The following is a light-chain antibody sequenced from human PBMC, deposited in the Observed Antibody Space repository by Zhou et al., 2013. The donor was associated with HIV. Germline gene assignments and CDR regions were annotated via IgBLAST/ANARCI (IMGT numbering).Light chain of an antibody. CDR2: AAS. J-gene: IGKJ4*01. CDR3: QQLNSYPRT. CDR1: QDIRHY. Sequence: DIQMTQSPSSLSASVGDRVTITCQASQDIRHYLNWYQQRPGKAPKLLIYAASTLQSGVPSRFSGSGSGTEFTLTISSLQPEDFATYYCQQLNSYPRTFGGGTKVEIK. V-gene: IGKV1-9*01.